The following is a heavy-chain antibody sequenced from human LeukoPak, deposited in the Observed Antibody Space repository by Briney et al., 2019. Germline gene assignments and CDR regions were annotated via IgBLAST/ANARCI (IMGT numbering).Heavy chain of an antibody. CDR3: ARVRFDSSGHNDAFGI. CDR2: IIPIFGTA. CDR1: GGTFSSYA. Sequence: SVKVSCKASGGTFSSYAISWVRQAPGQGLEWMGGIIPIFGTANYAQKFQGRVTITTDESTSTAYMELSSLRSEDTAVYYCARVRFDSSGHNDAFGIWGQGTMVTVSS. D-gene: IGHD3-22*01. V-gene: IGHV1-69*05. J-gene: IGHJ3*02.